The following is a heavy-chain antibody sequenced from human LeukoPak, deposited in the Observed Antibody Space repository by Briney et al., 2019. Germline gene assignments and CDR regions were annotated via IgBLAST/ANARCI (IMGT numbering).Heavy chain of an antibody. Sequence: SVKVSCKASGGTFSSYAISWVRQAPGQGLEWMGRIIPILGIANYAQKFQGRVTITADRSTSTAYMELSSLRSEDTAVYYCAGLAYCGGDCYSEYDAFDIWGQGTMVTVSS. CDR3: AGLAYCGGDCYSEYDAFDI. D-gene: IGHD2-21*02. V-gene: IGHV1-69*04. J-gene: IGHJ3*02. CDR1: GGTFSSYA. CDR2: IIPILGIA.